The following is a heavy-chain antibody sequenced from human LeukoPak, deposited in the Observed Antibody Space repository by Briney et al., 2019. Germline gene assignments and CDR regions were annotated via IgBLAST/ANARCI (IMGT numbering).Heavy chain of an antibody. J-gene: IGHJ5*02. CDR2: LSDSGRAI. V-gene: IGHV3-48*01. CDR1: GFNFNAYG. CDR3: ARVRSPGGWFDP. D-gene: IGHD3-16*01. Sequence: GGSLRLSCVASGFNFNAYGMNWVRQAPGKGLEWLAFLSDSGRAIHYADSVKGRFTISRDNSKNTLYLQMNSLRAEDTAVYYCARVRSPGGWFDPWGQGTLVTVSS.